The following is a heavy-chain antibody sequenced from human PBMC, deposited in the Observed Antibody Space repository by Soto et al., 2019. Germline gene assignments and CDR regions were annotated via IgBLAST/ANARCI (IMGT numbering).Heavy chain of an antibody. J-gene: IGHJ4*02. CDR2: ISYDGSNK. CDR1: GFTFSNYA. CDR3: ARDWPVGYASSGYHIGY. D-gene: IGHD3-22*01. Sequence: QVQLVESGGGVVQPGRSLRLSCAASGFTFSNYAMHWVRQAPGKGLEWMAVISYDGSNKYYADSVKGRFTISRDNSKNXXYLQMNSLRVEDTAVYYCARDWPVGYASSGYHIGYWGQGTLVTVSS. V-gene: IGHV3-30-3*01.